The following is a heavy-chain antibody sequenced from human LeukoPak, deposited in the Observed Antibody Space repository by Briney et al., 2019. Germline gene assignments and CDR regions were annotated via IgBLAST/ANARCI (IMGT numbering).Heavy chain of an antibody. CDR2: MRYDGSNK. CDR1: GFTFSSYG. Sequence: GGSLRLSCAASGFTFSSYGMHWVRQAPGKGLEWVAFMRYDGSNKYYADSVKGRFTISRDNSKNTRYLQMNSLRAEDTAVYYCAKDRGYRMDVWGKATTVTVSS. CDR3: AKDRGYRMDV. D-gene: IGHD3-10*01. V-gene: IGHV3-30*02. J-gene: IGHJ6*04.